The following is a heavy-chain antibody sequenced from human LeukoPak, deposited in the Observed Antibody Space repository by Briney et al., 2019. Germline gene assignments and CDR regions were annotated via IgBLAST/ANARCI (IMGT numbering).Heavy chain of an antibody. V-gene: IGHV3-64D*09. D-gene: IGHD4-17*01. CDR2: ISSNGGST. Sequence: GGSLRLSCSASGFTFNNYAMHWVRQAPGKGLEYVSAISSNGGSTYYIDSVKGRFTISRDSSKNTLYLQMSPLRTEDTAVYYCVRGGDYGDYGDYWGQGTLVTVSS. CDR1: GFTFNNYA. CDR3: VRGGDYGDYGDY. J-gene: IGHJ4*02.